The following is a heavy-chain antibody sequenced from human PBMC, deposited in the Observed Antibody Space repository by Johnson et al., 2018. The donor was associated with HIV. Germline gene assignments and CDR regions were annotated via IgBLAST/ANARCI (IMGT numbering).Heavy chain of an antibody. Sequence: EVQLVESGGGLVQPGRSLRLSCAASGFTFDDYAMHWVRQVPGKGLEWVSGISWNSGSIGYVDSVTGRFTISRDNAKNSLYLQMNSLKTEDTAVYYCATDNWNYGGSAFDIWGRGTMVTVSS. J-gene: IGHJ3*02. CDR1: GFTFDDYA. V-gene: IGHV3-9*01. CDR3: ATDNWNYGGSAFDI. CDR2: ISWNSGSI. D-gene: IGHD1-7*01.